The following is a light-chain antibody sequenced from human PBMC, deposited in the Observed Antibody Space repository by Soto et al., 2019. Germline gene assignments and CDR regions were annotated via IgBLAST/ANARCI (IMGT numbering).Light chain of an antibody. J-gene: IGLJ1*01. CDR3: QSYESSRGGYV. Sequence: QSVLTQPPSVSGAPGQRVTISCTRSSSNIGAAYSVHWYQQPPGTAPRLLIFGDTSRPSGVPDRFSASESGTSASLVITGLQAEDEADYYCQSYESSRGGYVFGTGTRSPS. CDR2: GDT. CDR1: SSNIGAAYS. V-gene: IGLV1-40*01.